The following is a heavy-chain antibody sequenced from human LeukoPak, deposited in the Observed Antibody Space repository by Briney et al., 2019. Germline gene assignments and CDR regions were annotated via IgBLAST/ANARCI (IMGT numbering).Heavy chain of an antibody. CDR2: MNPNSGNT. CDR3: ARNYGGSLLYYYYYMDV. V-gene: IGHV1-8*01. D-gene: IGHD4-23*01. J-gene: IGHJ6*03. Sequence: GSVKVSCKASGYTFTSYDINWVRQATGQGLEWMGWMNPNSGNTGYAQKFQGRVTMTRNTSISTAYMELSSLRSEDTAVYYCARNYGGSLLYYYYYMDVWGKGTTVTVSS. CDR1: GYTFTSYD.